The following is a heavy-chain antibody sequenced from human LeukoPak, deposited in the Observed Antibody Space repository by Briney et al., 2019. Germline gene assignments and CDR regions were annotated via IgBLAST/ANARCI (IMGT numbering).Heavy chain of an antibody. CDR3: AKDQYNSNAFDI. D-gene: IGHD6-13*01. J-gene: IGHJ3*02. Sequence: PGGSLRLSCAASGFTFSSYSMNWVRQAPWKGLEWVSSISSSSSYIYYADSVKGRFTISRDNAKNSLYLQMNSLRAEDTAVYYCAKDQYNSNAFDIWGQGTMVTVSS. CDR1: GFTFSSYS. V-gene: IGHV3-21*01. CDR2: ISSSSSYI.